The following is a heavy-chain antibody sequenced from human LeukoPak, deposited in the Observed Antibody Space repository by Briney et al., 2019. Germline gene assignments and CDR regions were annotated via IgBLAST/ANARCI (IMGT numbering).Heavy chain of an antibody. CDR2: MNPNSGNT. CDR3: ARDNSVGDNAWWFDP. V-gene: IGHV1-8*02. J-gene: IGHJ5*02. D-gene: IGHD1-26*01. CDR1: GVTFSSNA. Sequence: GASVKVSCKASGVTFSSNAISWVRQAPGQGLEWMGWMNPNSGNTGYAQKFQGRVTMTRDMSTSTDYMELSSLRSEDTAIYYCARDNSVGDNAWWFDPWGQGTLVTVSS.